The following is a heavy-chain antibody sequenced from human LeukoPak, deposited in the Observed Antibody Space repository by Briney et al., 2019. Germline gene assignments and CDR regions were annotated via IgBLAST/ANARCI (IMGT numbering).Heavy chain of an antibody. CDR1: GGSISSYY. Sequence: PSETLSLTCTVSGGSISSYYWSWIRQPPGKGLEWIGYIYYSGSTNYNPSLKSRVTISVDPSKHQFSLKLSSVTAADTAVYYCARGSYYHFWSGYYTADPFDYWGQGTLVTVSS. V-gene: IGHV4-59*01. CDR3: ARGSYYHFWSGYYTADPFDY. D-gene: IGHD3-3*01. J-gene: IGHJ4*02. CDR2: IYYSGST.